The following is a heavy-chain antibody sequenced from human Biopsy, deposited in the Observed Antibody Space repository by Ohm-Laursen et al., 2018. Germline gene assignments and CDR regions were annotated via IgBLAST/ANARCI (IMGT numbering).Heavy chain of an antibody. CDR3: ARGPYGDNAGAFDV. CDR2: FNHTGTT. V-gene: IGHV4-34*01. D-gene: IGHD4/OR15-4a*01. Sequence: SETLSLTCAVGGGSFNGYDWMWIRQPPGKGLGWVGEFNHTGTTIFNPSLKRRLTISVDKSKNHFSLRLASVTAADTATYFCARGPYGDNAGAFDVWGQGTVVTVSS. CDR1: GGSFNGYD. J-gene: IGHJ3*01.